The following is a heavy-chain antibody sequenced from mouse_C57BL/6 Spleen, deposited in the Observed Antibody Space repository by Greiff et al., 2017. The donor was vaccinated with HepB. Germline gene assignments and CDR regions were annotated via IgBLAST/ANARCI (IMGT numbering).Heavy chain of an antibody. V-gene: IGHV1-55*01. J-gene: IGHJ3*01. CDR3: AGWNLSYGRHPFAY. D-gene: IGHD1-1*01. Sequence: QVQLQQPGAELVKPGASVKMSCKASGYTFTSYWITWVKQRPGQGLEWIGDIYPGSGSTNYNEKFKSKATLTVDTSSSTAYMQLSSLTSEDSAVYYCAGWNLSYGRHPFAYWGQGTLVTVSA. CDR2: IYPGSGST. CDR1: GYTFTSYW.